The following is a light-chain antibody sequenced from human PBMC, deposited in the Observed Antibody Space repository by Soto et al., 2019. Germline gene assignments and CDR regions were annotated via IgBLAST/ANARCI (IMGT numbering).Light chain of an antibody. V-gene: IGLV2-23*01. CDR2: EDI. CDR3: CSYGGGTGVV. CDR1: SSDVGRYNL. J-gene: IGLJ2*01. Sequence: QSVLTQPASVSGSPGQSITISCTGTSSDVGRYNLVSWYQQHPGKAPKLLIFEDIERPSGVSNRFSGSKSGNTASLTISGLQTEDEADYYCCSYGGGTGVVFGGGTKLTVL.